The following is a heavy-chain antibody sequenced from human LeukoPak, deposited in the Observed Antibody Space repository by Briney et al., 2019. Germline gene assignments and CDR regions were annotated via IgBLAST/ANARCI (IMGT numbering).Heavy chain of an antibody. V-gene: IGHV1-18*01. CDR3: ARVTYSGRYTYAYEDY. J-gene: IGHJ4*02. CDR2: ISVYNGNT. Sequence: ASVKVSCKASGYTFTYYGISWVRQAPGQGLEWMGWISVYNGNTNYAQKLQDRVTMTTDTYTSTAYMELRSLRSDDTAVYYCARVTYSGRYTYAYEDYWGQGTLVTVSS. D-gene: IGHD5-18*01. CDR1: GYTFTYYG.